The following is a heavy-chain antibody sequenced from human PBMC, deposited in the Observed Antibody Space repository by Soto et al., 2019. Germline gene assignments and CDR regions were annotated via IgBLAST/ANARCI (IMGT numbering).Heavy chain of an antibody. D-gene: IGHD4-17*01. CDR3: ARPRDNCDYGRIYYFDY. CDR1: GGSISSSSYY. V-gene: IGHV4-39*01. CDR2: IYYSGST. Sequence: PSETLYLTCTVSGGSISSSSYYWGWIRQPPGKGLEWIGSIYYSGSTYYNPSLKSRVTISVDTSKNQFSLKLSSVTAADTAVYYCARPRDNCDYGRIYYFDYWGQGTLVTVS. J-gene: IGHJ4*02.